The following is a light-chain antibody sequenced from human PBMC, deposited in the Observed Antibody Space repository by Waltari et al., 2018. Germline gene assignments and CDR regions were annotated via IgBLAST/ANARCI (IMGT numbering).Light chain of an antibody. CDR1: SSDVGGYDY. Sequence: QSALTQPASVSGSPGQSTTISCTGTSSDVGGYDYVSWYQQHPGKVPKLIIYDVSNRPSGVSNRFSGSKSGNTASLTISGLQAEDEADYFCSSYTSISTWVFGGGTKLTVL. V-gene: IGLV2-14*03. CDR2: DVS. CDR3: SSYTSISTWV. J-gene: IGLJ3*02.